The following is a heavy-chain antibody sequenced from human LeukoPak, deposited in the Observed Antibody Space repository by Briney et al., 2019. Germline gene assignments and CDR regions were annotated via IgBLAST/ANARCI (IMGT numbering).Heavy chain of an antibody. CDR1: GYSISSGYY. CDR2: IYHSGST. J-gene: IGHJ6*03. D-gene: IGHD3-10*01. V-gene: IGHV4-38-2*02. CDR3: ARDGSGNYYYYMDV. Sequence: SETLSLTCAVSGYSISSGYYWGWIRQPPGKGLEWIGSIYHSGSTYYNPSLKSRVTISVDTSKNQFSLKLSSVTAADTAVYYCARDGSGNYYYYMDVWGKGTTVTVSS.